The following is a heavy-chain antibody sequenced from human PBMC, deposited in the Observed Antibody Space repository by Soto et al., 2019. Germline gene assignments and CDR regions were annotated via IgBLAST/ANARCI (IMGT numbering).Heavy chain of an antibody. Sequence: SVKVSCKASGGTFSSYAISWVRQAPGQGLEWMGGIIPIFGTANYAQKFQGRVTITADESTSTAYMELSSLRSEDTAVYYCTSSRYSSGYGNYYYGMDVWGQGTTVTVSS. V-gene: IGHV1-69*13. J-gene: IGHJ6*02. CDR2: IIPIFGTA. D-gene: IGHD3-22*01. CDR3: TSSRYSSGYGNYYYGMDV. CDR1: GGTFSSYA.